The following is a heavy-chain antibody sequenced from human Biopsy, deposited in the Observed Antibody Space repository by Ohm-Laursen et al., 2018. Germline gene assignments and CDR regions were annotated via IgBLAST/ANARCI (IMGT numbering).Heavy chain of an antibody. CDR2: FRFEDRT. D-gene: IGHD5-24*01. V-gene: IGHV4-59*07. Sequence: SDTLSLTCAVSGGSISNYFWTWIRQPPGKGLEWIGYFRFEDRTSYNSSLKSRVTISADTSKKQFSLRLSSVTAADTAVYYCASAGYNPDWNFDLWGRGTRVTVSS. CDR3: ASAGYNPDWNFDL. J-gene: IGHJ2*01. CDR1: GGSISNYF.